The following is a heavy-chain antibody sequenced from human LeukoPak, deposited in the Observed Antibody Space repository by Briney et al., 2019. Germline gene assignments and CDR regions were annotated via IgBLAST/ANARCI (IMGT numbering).Heavy chain of an antibody. D-gene: IGHD3-10*01. J-gene: IGHJ4*02. CDR3: AREVGFGESNY. Sequence: PSETLSLTCTVSGGSISSGSYYWSWIRQPAGKGLEWIGRIYTSGSTNYNPSLKSRVTISVDTSKNQFSLKLSSVTAADTAVYYCAREVGFGESNYWGQGTLVTVSS. CDR1: GGSISSGSYY. V-gene: IGHV4-61*02. CDR2: IYTSGST.